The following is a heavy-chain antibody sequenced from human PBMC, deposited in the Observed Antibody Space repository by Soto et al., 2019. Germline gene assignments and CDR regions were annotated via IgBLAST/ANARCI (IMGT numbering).Heavy chain of an antibody. V-gene: IGHV1-2*04. D-gene: IGHD3-10*01. CDR2: INPNSGGT. CDR3: ARGVGSGSYYNQYNWFDP. CDR1: GYTFTGYY. Sequence: ASVKVSCKASGYTFTGYYMHWVRQAPGQGLEWMGWINPNSGGTNYAQKFQGWVTMTRDTSISTAYMELSRLRSDDTAVYYCARGVGSGSYYNQYNWFDPWGQRTPVTVSS. J-gene: IGHJ5*02.